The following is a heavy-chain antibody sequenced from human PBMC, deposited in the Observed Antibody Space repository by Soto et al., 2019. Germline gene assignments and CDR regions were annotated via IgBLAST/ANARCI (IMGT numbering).Heavy chain of an antibody. V-gene: IGHV1-69*13. Sequence: ASVKVSCKASGGTFSSYAISWVRQAPGQGLEWMGGIIPIFGTANYAQKFQGRVTITADESTSTAYMELSSLRSEDTAVYYCARDRDYYDSSGGSAEFDPWGQGTLVTVSS. CDR3: ARDRDYYDSSGGSAEFDP. D-gene: IGHD3-22*01. CDR2: IIPIFGTA. CDR1: GGTFSSYA. J-gene: IGHJ5*02.